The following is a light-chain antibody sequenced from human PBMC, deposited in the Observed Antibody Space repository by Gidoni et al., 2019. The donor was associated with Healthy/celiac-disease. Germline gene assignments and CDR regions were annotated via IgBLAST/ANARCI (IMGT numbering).Light chain of an antibody. V-gene: IGLV2-8*01. J-gene: IGLJ2*01. CDR3: SSYAGSNNFKV. Sequence: SALTQPPSASGSPGQPVTISCTGTSSDVGGYNYVSWYQQHPGKAPKLMIYEVSKRPSGVPDRFSGSKSGNTASLTVSGLQAEDEADYYCSSYAGSNNFKVFGGGTKLTVL. CDR1: SSDVGGYNY. CDR2: EVS.